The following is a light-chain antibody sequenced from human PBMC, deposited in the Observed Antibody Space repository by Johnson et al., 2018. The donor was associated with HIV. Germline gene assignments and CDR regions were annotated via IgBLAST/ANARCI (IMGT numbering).Light chain of an antibody. J-gene: IGLJ1*01. V-gene: IGLV1-51*01. CDR3: GAWDSSLSGDV. CDR2: DNN. Sequence: QSVLTQPPSVSAAPGQKVTISCSGSSSNIGNNYVSWYQQVPGTAPKLLIYDNNKRPSGIPDRFSGSKSGTSATLGVTGLQTGDAADYYCGAWDSSLSGDVLGTGTRVTVL. CDR1: SSNIGNNY.